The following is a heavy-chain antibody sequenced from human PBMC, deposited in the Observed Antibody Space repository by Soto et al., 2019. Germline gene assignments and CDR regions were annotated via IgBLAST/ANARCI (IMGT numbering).Heavy chain of an antibody. J-gene: IGHJ6*02. CDR3: ARVAPEEGNYYYSLDV. V-gene: IGHV4-4*02. CDR1: GGSISSSNW. Sequence: SETLSLTCAVSGGSISSSNWWNWVRQPPGKGLEWIGEIYHSGLTNYNPSLRSRVTISVGKSKNQFSLKLTSVTAADTAVYFCARVAPEEGNYYYSLDVWGQGTTVTVSS. D-gene: IGHD6-13*01. CDR2: IYHSGLT.